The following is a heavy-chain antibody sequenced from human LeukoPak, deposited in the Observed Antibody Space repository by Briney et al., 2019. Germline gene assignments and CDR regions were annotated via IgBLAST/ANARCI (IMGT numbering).Heavy chain of an antibody. J-gene: IGHJ3*02. CDR1: GFTVSSNY. Sequence: GGSLRLSCAASGFTVSSNYMSWVRQAPGKGLEWVSVIYSGGSTYYADSVKGRFTISRDNSKNTLYLQMNSLRAEDTAVYYCARAFSGSYFQSAFDIWGQGTMVTVSS. V-gene: IGHV3-53*01. D-gene: IGHD1-26*01. CDR3: ARAFSGSYFQSAFDI. CDR2: IYSGGST.